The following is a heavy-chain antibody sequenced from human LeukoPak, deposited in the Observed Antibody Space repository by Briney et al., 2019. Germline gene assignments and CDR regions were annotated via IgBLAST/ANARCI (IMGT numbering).Heavy chain of an antibody. CDR2: IYYSGSP. D-gene: IGHD2-15*01. J-gene: IGHJ4*02. CDR1: SGSISSGGYY. CDR3: ARFGSAQSLFDY. V-gene: IGHV4-31*03. Sequence: SETLSLTCTVSSGSISSGGYYWSWIRQPPGKGLEWIGYIYYSGSPYYNPSLKSRVTISVDTSKNQFSLKLSSVTAADTAVYYCARFGSAQSLFDYWGQGTLVTVSS.